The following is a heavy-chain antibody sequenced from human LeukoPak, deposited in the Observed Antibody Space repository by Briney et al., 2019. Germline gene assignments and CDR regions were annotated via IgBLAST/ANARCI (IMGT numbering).Heavy chain of an antibody. Sequence: PSETLSLTCTVSGDSISSSNCYWGWIRRPPGKGLEWIGSIYFSGGTYYNASLKSRVTISVDTSKNQFSLKLNSVTAADTAVYYCARVTTNYFDYWGQGTLVTVSS. CDR1: GDSISSSNCY. D-gene: IGHD4-11*01. V-gene: IGHV4-39*01. J-gene: IGHJ4*02. CDR3: ARVTTNYFDY. CDR2: IYFSGGT.